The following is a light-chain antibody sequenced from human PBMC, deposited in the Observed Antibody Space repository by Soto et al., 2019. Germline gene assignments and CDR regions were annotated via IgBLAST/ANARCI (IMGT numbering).Light chain of an antibody. Sequence: QSVLTQPPSASGSPGQSVTISCTGTSSDVGAYNYISWYQLHPGKAPKLMIYEVSYRPSGVPGRFSGSKSGNTASLTVSGLQAEDEADYYCSSYAGNYNVIFGGGTKVTVL. CDR3: SSYAGNYNVI. J-gene: IGLJ2*01. V-gene: IGLV2-8*01. CDR2: EVS. CDR1: SSDVGAYNY.